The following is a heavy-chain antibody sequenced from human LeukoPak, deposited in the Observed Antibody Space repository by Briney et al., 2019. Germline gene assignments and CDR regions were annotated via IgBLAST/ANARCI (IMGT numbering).Heavy chain of an antibody. CDR3: AISEPSWYQYAFDI. Sequence: ASVNVSCKASGGTFSSYAISWVRQAPGQRLEWMGWISAYNGNTNYAQKLQGRVTMTTDTSTSTAYMELRSLRSDDTAVYYCAISEPSWYQYAFDIWGQGTMVTVSS. V-gene: IGHV1-18*01. CDR1: GGTFSSYA. J-gene: IGHJ3*02. CDR2: ISAYNGNT. D-gene: IGHD6-13*01.